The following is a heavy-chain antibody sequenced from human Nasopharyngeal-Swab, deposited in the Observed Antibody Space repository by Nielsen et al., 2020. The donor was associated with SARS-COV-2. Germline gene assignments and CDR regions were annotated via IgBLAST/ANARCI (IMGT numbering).Heavy chain of an antibody. J-gene: IGHJ4*02. V-gene: IGHV1-2*02. D-gene: IGHD3-22*01. Sequence: WVGQAPGQGLEWVGCINPYSGDKKYAQKFQGRVTVTRDTSRSTAYIELSRLRSDDTAVYYCARDYYDNYDSDYWGQGTLVTVSS. CDR2: INPYSGDK. CDR3: ARDYYDNYDSDY.